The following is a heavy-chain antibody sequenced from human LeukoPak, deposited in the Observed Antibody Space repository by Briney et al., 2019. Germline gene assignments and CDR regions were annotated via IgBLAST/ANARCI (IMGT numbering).Heavy chain of an antibody. Sequence: GGSLRLSCAASGFTVSSNYMSWVRQAPGKGLEWVSVIYSGGSTYYADSVKGRFTISRDNSKNTLYLQMNSLRAEDTAVYYCARGAYGSGSYYPEHWGQGTLVSVSS. CDR3: ARGAYGSGSYYPEH. CDR2: IYSGGST. CDR1: GFTVSSNY. J-gene: IGHJ4*02. V-gene: IGHV3-66*01. D-gene: IGHD3-10*01.